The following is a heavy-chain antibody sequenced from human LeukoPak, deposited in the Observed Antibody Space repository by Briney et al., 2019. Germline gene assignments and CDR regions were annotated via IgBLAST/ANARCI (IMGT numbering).Heavy chain of an antibody. V-gene: IGHV4-4*02. CDR3: ARQIRGYYDSSGYFDS. J-gene: IGHJ4*02. CDR1: GDSINSNYW. Sequence: SETLSLTCVVPGDSINSNYWWSWVRQPPGKGLEWIGEIYHSATTKYNPSLKSRVTISVDKSKNQFSLKLNSVTAADTAVYYCARQIRGYYDSSGYFDSWGQGTLVTVSS. CDR2: IYHSATT. D-gene: IGHD3-22*01.